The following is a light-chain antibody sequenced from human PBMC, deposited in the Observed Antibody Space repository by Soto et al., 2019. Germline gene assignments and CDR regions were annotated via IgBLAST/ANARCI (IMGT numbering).Light chain of an antibody. Sequence: EIVMTQSPDTLSVSPGERATLSCRASQSVSSNLAWYQQKPGQAPRLLMYGASTRATGTPARFSGSGSGTEFPLTFSSLQSEDFAVYYCQQYDDWLYTFGQGTKLEIK. V-gene: IGKV3-15*01. CDR1: QSVSSN. CDR2: GAS. CDR3: QQYDDWLYT. J-gene: IGKJ2*01.